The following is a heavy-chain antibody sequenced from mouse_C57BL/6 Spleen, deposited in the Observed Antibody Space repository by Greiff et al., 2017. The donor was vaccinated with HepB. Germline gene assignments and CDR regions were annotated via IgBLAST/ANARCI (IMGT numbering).Heavy chain of an antibody. Sequence: VQLKESGPELVKPGASVKIPCKASGYTFTDYNMDWVKQSHGKSLEWIGDINPNNGGTIYNQKFKGKATLTVDKSSSTAYMELRSLTSEDTAVYYCARSRNYDYDDGFAYWGQGTLVTVSA. CDR1: GYTFTDYN. CDR3: ARSRNYDYDDGFAY. J-gene: IGHJ3*01. CDR2: INPNNGGT. D-gene: IGHD2-4*01. V-gene: IGHV1-18*01.